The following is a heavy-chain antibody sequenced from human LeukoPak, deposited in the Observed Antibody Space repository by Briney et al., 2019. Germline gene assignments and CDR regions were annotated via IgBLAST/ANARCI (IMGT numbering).Heavy chain of an antibody. J-gene: IGHJ4*02. D-gene: IGHD3-22*01. V-gene: IGHV4-39*01. CDR2: IYYSGST. Sequence: SETLSLTCTVSGVSVSSSRYYWGWIRQPPGKGLEWIGNIYYSGSTYYNPSLKSRVTISVDTSKNQFSLKLSSVTATDTAVYYCARQHYYDTSGYYSYWGQGTLVTVSS. CDR3: ARQHYYDTSGYYSY. CDR1: GVSVSSSRYY.